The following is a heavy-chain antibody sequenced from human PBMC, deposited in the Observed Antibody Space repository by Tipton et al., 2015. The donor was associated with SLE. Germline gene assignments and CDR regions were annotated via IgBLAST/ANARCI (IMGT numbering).Heavy chain of an antibody. J-gene: IGHJ4*02. CDR2: INHSGST. CDR3: ARDGGAARPGDYFDY. CDR1: GGSFSGYY. D-gene: IGHD6-6*01. Sequence: TLSLTCAVYGGSFSGYYWSWIRQPPGKGLEWIGEINHSGSTNYNPSLKSRVTISVDTSKNQFSLKLSSVTAADTAVYYCARDGGAARPGDYFDYWGQGTLVAVSS. V-gene: IGHV4-34*01.